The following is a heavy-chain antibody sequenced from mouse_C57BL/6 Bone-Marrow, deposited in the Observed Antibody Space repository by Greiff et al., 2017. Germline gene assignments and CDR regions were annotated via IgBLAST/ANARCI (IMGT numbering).Heavy chain of an antibody. J-gene: IGHJ4*01. V-gene: IGHV1-55*01. Sequence: QVQLKQPGAELVKPGASVKMSCKASGYTFTSYWITWVKQRPRQGLEWIGDIYPGSGSTNYNEKFKSKATLTVDTSSSTAYMQLSSLTSEDSAVYYCARVYYCYAMDYWGQGTSVTVSS. CDR1: GYTFTSYW. D-gene: IGHD2-1*01. CDR2: IYPGSGST. CDR3: ARVYYCYAMDY.